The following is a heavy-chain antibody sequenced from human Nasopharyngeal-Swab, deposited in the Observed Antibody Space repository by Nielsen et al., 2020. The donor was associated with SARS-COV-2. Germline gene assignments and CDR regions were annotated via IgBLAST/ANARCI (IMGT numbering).Heavy chain of an antibody. Sequence: GESLKISCAASGFTFSSYAMSWVRQAPGKGLEWVSAISGSGGSTYYADSVKGRFTISRDNSKNTLYLQMNSLRAEDTAVYYCAKYCGDYPYYYYYMDVWGKGTTVTVSS. CDR3: AKYCGDYPYYYYYMDV. CDR1: GFTFSSYA. CDR2: ISGSGGST. D-gene: IGHD4-17*01. J-gene: IGHJ6*03. V-gene: IGHV3-23*01.